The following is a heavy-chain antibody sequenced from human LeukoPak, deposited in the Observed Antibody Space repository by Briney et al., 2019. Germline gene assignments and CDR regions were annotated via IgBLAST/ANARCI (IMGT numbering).Heavy chain of an antibody. CDR1: GGSISSNNW. D-gene: IGHD1-26*01. V-gene: IGHV4-4*02. J-gene: IGHJ6*02. CDR3: AELPFYYYGMDV. CDR2: IYHGGST. Sequence: SETLSLTCAVSGGSISSNNWWGWVRQPPGKGLEWIGDIYHGGSTNYNPSLKSRVTISVDKSKNHFSLMLSSVTAADTAVYYCAELPFYYYGMDVWGPGTTVTVSS.